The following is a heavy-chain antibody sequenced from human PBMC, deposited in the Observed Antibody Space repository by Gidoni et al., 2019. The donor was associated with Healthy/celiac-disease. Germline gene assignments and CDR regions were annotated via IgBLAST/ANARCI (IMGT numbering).Heavy chain of an antibody. J-gene: IGHJ3*02. CDR1: GFTFSSYW. V-gene: IGHV3-7*04. CDR2: IKQDGSEK. D-gene: IGHD2-15*01. CDR3: ARRVVVVAATPNAFDI. Sequence: EVQLVESGGGLVQPGGSLRLSCAASGFTFSSYWMSWVRQAPGKGLEWVANIKQDGSEKYYVDSVKGRFTISRDNAKNSLYRQMNSLRAEDTAVYYCARRVVVVAATPNAFDIWGQGTMVTVSS.